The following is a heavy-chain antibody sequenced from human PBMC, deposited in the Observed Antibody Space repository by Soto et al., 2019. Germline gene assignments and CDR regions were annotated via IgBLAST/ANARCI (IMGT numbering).Heavy chain of an antibody. CDR2: IYQSGNT. Sequence: QLQLQESGSGLVKPSQTLSLTCAVSGDSISRGAFSWSWIRQPPGKGLEWIGYIYQSGNTYYHPSLKSRVTISLERPKNQFSLKLSSVTAADTAVYYCARGIKGLQIDFWGQGTLVTVSS. CDR3: ARGIKGLQIDF. CDR1: GDSISRGAFS. V-gene: IGHV4-30-2*01. J-gene: IGHJ4*02. D-gene: IGHD4-4*01.